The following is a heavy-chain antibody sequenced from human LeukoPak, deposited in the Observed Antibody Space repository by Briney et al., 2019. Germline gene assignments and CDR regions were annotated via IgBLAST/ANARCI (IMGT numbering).Heavy chain of an antibody. Sequence: ASVKVSCKASGYTFTGYYMHWVRQAPGQGLEWMGWINPNSGGTNYAQKFQGRVTMTRDTSISTAYMELSRLRSDDTAVYYCARGYPGYSSSWDAFDIWGQGTMVTVSS. J-gene: IGHJ3*02. D-gene: IGHD6-13*01. V-gene: IGHV1-2*02. CDR1: GYTFTGYY. CDR3: ARGYPGYSSSWDAFDI. CDR2: INPNSGGT.